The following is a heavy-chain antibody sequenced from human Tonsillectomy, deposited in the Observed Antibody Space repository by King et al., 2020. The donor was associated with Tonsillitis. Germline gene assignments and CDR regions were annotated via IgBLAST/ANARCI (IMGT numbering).Heavy chain of an antibody. V-gene: IGHV3-49*04. J-gene: IGHJ3*02. CDR1: GFTFGDYA. D-gene: IGHD1-26*01. CDR3: TRDGRGATKYGGAFDI. CDR2: IRSKAYGGTT. Sequence: VQLVESGGGLVQPGRSLRLSCTASGFTFGDYAMSWVRQAPGKGLEWVGFIRSKAYGGTTKYAASVKGRFTISRDDSKSIAYLQMNSLKTEDTAVYYCTRDGRGATKYGGAFDIWGQGTMVTVSS.